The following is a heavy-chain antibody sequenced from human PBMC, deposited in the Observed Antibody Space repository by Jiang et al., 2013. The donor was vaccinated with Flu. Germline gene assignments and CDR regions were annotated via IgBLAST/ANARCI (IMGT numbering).Heavy chain of an antibody. CDR2: IIPILGVV. CDR1: GGTFSSYA. V-gene: IGHV1-69*04. Sequence: GAEVKKPGSSVKVSCEASGGTFSSYAITWVRQAPGQGLEWMGRIIPILGVVNYAQDFQDRVTITADKSTGAGYMEVSSLRTEDSAVYYCAKETIEMPTTDLVFNYHGMDVWGKGTTVTVSP. CDR3: AKETIEMPTTDLVFNYHGMDV. J-gene: IGHJ6*04. D-gene: IGHD5-24*01.